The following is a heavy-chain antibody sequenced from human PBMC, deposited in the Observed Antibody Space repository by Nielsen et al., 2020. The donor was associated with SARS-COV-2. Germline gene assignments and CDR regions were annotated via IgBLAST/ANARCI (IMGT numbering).Heavy chain of an antibody. CDR1: GFTFSSYS. D-gene: IGHD2-15*01. J-gene: IGHJ4*02. V-gene: IGHV3-21*01. CDR3: ARDSCTGGSCFDY. CDR2: ISSSSSYI. Sequence: GESLKISCAASGFTFSSYSMNWVRQAPGKGLEWVSSISSSSSYIYYADSVKGRVTISRDNSNNTLYLQMNSLRAEDTAVYYCARDSCTGGSCFDYWGQGTLVTVSS.